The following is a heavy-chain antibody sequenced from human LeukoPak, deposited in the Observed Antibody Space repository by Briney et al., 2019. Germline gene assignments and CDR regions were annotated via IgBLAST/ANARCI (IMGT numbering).Heavy chain of an antibody. V-gene: IGHV1-69*04. J-gene: IGHJ3*02. CDR1: GGTFSSYA. CDR3: ARAMGFGEFDAFDI. CDR2: IIPILGIA. D-gene: IGHD3-10*01. Sequence: ASVKVSCKASGGTFSSYAISWVRQAPGQGLEWMGRIIPILGIANYAQKFQGRVTITADKSTSTAYMELSSLRSEDTAVYYCARAMGFGEFDAFDIWGQGTMVTVSS.